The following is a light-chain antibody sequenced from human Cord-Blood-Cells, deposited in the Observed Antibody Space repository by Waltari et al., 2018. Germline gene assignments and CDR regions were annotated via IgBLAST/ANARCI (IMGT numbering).Light chain of an antibody. Sequence: EIVLTQSPATLSLSPGERATLSCRASQSVSSYLAWYQQKPGQAPRLLIYDASNRATGIPARFSGSGSGTDFTLTISSLEPEDFAVYYCQQRSNWPTFGGGPK. CDR3: QQRSNWPT. CDR1: QSVSSY. J-gene: IGKJ4*01. V-gene: IGKV3-11*01. CDR2: DAS.